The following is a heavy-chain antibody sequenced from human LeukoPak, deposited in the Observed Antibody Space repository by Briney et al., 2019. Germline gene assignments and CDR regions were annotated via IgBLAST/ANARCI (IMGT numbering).Heavy chain of an antibody. V-gene: IGHV4-59*12. CDR1: GGSISSYY. Sequence: SETLSLTCTVSGGSISSYYWSWIRQPPGKGLEWIGYIYYSGSTNYNPSLKSRVTISVDTSKNQFSLKLSSVTAADTAVYYCARDTPLVRGGGFDYWGQGTLVTVSS. CDR3: ARDTPLVRGGGFDY. D-gene: IGHD2-21*01. CDR2: IYYSGST. J-gene: IGHJ4*02.